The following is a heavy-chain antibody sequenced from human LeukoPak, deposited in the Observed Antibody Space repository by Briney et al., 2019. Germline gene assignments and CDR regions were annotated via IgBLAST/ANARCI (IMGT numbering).Heavy chain of an antibody. V-gene: IGHV3-66*01. CDR1: GFSVSSKH. J-gene: IGHJ1*01. CDR2: ICSGGST. D-gene: IGHD5-12*01. Sequence: GGSLRLSCAASGFSVSSKHMYWVRQAPGKGLELVSVICSGGSTYYADSVKGRFTISRDNSKNTLYLQMSSLRVEDTAVYYCVKDLEAAQVALQHWGQGTLVTVSS. CDR3: VKDLEAAQVALQH.